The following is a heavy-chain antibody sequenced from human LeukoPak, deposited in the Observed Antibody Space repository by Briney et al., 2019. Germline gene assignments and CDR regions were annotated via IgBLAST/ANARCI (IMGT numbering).Heavy chain of an antibody. V-gene: IGHV1-18*01. CDR2: ISAYNGNT. CDR1: GYTFTSYG. J-gene: IGHJ6*02. Sequence: ASVKVSCKASGYTFTSYGISWVRQAPGQGLEWMGWISAYNGNTNYAQKLQGRVTMTTDTSTSTAYMELRSLRSDDTAVYCRARASQAAVYYYGMDVWGQGATVTVSS. CDR3: ARASQAAVYYYGMDV. D-gene: IGHD6-25*01.